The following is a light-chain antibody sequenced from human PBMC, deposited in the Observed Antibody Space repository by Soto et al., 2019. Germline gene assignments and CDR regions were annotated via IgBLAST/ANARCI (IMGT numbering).Light chain of an antibody. J-gene: IGKJ1*01. CDR3: RRSYGPPPWT. CDR2: GAS. CDR1: QTISIF. Sequence: DIQMTQSPSSLSASVGDRVTITCRASQTISIFLNWYQQKPGKAPKLLIYGASTLQGGVPSRFSGGGSGTDFTLTISRLQPEDFATYYCRRSYGPPPWTFGQGTKVEIK. V-gene: IGKV1-39*01.